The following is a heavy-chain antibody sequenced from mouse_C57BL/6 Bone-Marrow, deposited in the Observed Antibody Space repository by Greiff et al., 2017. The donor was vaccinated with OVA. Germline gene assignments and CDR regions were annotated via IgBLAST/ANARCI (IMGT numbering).Heavy chain of an antibody. D-gene: IGHD1-1*01. CDR2: IDPSDSET. CDR1: GYTFTSYW. CDR3: ARSNNYGLYGY. V-gene: IGHV1-52*01. J-gene: IGHJ3*01. Sequence: QVQLQQPGAELVRPGSSVKLSCKASGYTFTSYWMHWVKQRPIQGLEWIGNIDPSDSETHYNQKFKDKDTLTVDKSSSTAYMQLSSLTSEDSAAYYCARSNNYGLYGYWGQGALVSVAT.